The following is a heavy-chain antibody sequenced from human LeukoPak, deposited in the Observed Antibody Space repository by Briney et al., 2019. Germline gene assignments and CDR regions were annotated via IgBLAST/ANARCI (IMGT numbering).Heavy chain of an antibody. CDR3: ARQGFVASYGVDV. V-gene: IGHV5-51*01. CDR2: IYPGDSNT. Sequence: GESLKISCKGSGSSFKNYWIAWVRQLPGKGLEWMGIIYPGDSNTRYNPSFQGQVTISADKSISTAYLQWSSLKASDTAEYYCARQGFVASYGVDVWGQGTTVTVSS. CDR1: GSSFKNYW. J-gene: IGHJ6*02.